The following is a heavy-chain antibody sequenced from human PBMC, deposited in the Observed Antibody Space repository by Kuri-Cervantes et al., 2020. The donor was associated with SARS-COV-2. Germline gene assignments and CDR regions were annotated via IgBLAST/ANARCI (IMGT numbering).Heavy chain of an antibody. V-gene: IGHV3-23*01. CDR1: TLTFIDYA. Sequence: GGSLRLSGTASTLTFIDYAMSWVRQAPGKGLEWVSTISGSSDYTYYAESVDYAESLEGRFTISRDIYKKTLYLQMHRLRAEDTAVYYCSKRFVVPTNGTDYFDYWGQGTLVTVSS. D-gene: IGHD3-10*01. CDR3: SKRFVVPTNGTDYFDY. J-gene: IGHJ4*02. CDR2: ISGSSDYT.